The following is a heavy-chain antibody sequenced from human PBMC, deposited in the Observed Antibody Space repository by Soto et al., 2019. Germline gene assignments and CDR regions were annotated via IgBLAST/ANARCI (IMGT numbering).Heavy chain of an antibody. Sequence: ASVKVSCKASCYTFTGYGVSWVRQAPGQGLEWMGWISVYNGNTKYAQKLQGRVTMTTDTSTSTAYMELRGLRSDDTAVYYCARSGRPGYYYYIMDVWGQGTTVTVSS. CDR3: ARSGRPGYYYYIMDV. CDR1: CYTFTGYG. D-gene: IGHD3-10*01. J-gene: IGHJ6*02. V-gene: IGHV1-18*01. CDR2: ISVYNGNT.